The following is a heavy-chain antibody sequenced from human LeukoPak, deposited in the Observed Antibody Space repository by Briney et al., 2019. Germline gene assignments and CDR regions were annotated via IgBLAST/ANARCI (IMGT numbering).Heavy chain of an antibody. CDR3: ARVTHYFASGSLVIYYFDY. CDR1: GFTFNNYW. Sequence: GGSLRLSCAVSGFTFNNYWMHWVRQAPGKGLVWVSRINYDGSSTTYADSVKGRFTISRDNAKNTLYLQMYSLRAEDTAVYYCARVTHYFASGSLVIYYFDYWGQGTLVTVSS. J-gene: IGHJ4*02. D-gene: IGHD3-10*01. V-gene: IGHV3-74*01. CDR2: INYDGSST.